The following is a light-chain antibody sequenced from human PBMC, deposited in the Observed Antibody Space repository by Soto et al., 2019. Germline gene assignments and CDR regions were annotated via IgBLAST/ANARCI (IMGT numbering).Light chain of an antibody. V-gene: IGKV1-39*01. CDR2: AAS. J-gene: IGKJ1*01. CDR3: QQSYSIPPT. Sequence: MSRCPSSLCSSVLDIGTITCRASQSISSYLSWYQQKPGKAPKLLIFAASSLQSGVPSRFSGSRSGTDFTLTIISLQPEDFATYYCQQSYSIPPTFGQGTKVDIK. CDR1: QSISSY.